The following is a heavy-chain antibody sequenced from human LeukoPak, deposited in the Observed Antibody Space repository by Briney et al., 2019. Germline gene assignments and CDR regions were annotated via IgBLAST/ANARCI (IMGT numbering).Heavy chain of an antibody. CDR3: AREVATTYFFDY. J-gene: IGHJ4*02. CDR1: GFTFDDYA. CDR2: ISWNSGSI. V-gene: IGHV3-9*01. Sequence: GGSLRLSCAASGFTFDDYAMHWVRQAPGKGLEWVSGISWNSGSIGYADSVKGRFTISRDNSKNTLYLQMNSLRGEDTAVYYCAREVATTYFFDYWGQGTLVTVSS. D-gene: IGHD5-12*01.